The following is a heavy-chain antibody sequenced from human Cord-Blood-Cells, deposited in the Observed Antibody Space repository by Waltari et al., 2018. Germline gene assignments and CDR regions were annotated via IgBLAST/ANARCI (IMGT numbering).Heavy chain of an antibody. CDR1: GYTFTGYD. CDR3: AREPLYYYGSGRFDY. J-gene: IGHJ4*02. Sequence: QVQLVQSGAEVKKPGASVKVSCKASGYTFTGYDMHWVRQAPGHGLERMGWINPNSGGTNYAQKFQGRVTMTRDTSISTAYMELSRLRSDDTAVYYCAREPLYYYGSGRFDYWGQGTLVTVSS. CDR2: INPNSGGT. V-gene: IGHV1-2*02. D-gene: IGHD3-10*01.